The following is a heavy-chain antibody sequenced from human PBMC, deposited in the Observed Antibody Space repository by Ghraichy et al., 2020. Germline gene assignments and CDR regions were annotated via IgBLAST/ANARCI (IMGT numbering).Heavy chain of an antibody. CDR2: ISSSSSYI. CDR3: ARAPFPRGYSNYLWYFDY. CDR1: GFTFSSYS. Sequence: GGSLRLSCAASGFTFSSYSMNWVRQAPGKGLEWVSSISSSSSYIYYADSVKGRFTISRDNAKNSLYLQMNSLRAEDTAVYYCARAPFPRGYSNYLWYFDYWGQGTLVTVSS. D-gene: IGHD4-11*01. V-gene: IGHV3-21*01. J-gene: IGHJ4*02.